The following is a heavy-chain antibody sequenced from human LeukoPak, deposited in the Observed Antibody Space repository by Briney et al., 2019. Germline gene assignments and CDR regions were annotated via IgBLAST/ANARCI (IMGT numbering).Heavy chain of an antibody. Sequence: GGSLRLSCAASGFTFSDYSMNWVRQAPGKGLEWVSYISSSSGTIFYADSVKGRFTISRDNAKNSLYLQMTSLRADDTAVYYCATDPATGTTATSLLAPWGQGTLVTVSS. CDR1: GFTFSDYS. D-gene: IGHD1-1*01. CDR2: ISSSSGTI. J-gene: IGHJ5*02. CDR3: ATDPATGTTATSLLAP. V-gene: IGHV3-48*01.